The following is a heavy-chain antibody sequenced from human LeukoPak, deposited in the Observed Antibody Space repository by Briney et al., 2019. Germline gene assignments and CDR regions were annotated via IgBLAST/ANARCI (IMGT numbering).Heavy chain of an antibody. CDR3: AREPGGSWFVAAYFQH. CDR2: ISVYSGKT. D-gene: IGHD6-13*01. J-gene: IGHJ1*01. CDR1: GYIFTRYY. Sequence: ASVKVSCKASGYIFTRYYLHWLRQPPGQGREWMGGISVYSGKTNYAQKLQGRVTMTTDTSTSTAYIELRGLRSDDTAVYYCAREPGGSWFVAAYFQHWGQGTLVTVS. V-gene: IGHV1-18*04.